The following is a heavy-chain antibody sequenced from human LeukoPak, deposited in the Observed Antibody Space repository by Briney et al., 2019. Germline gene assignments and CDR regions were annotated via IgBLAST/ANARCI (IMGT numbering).Heavy chain of an antibody. Sequence: SETLSLTCTVSGGSFSNYYWSWVRQPAGKGLEWFGRIYTSGSTNYNPSVKSRVTMSVDTSNNQFSLKLTSVTAADTAVYYCARQPPQYYGMDVWGQGTTVTVSS. CDR2: IYTSGST. CDR1: GGSFSNYY. V-gene: IGHV4-4*07. CDR3: ARQPPQYYGMDV. D-gene: IGHD1-14*01. J-gene: IGHJ6*02.